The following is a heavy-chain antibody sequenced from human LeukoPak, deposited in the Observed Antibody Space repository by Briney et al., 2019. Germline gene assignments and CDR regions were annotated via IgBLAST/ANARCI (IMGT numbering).Heavy chain of an antibody. Sequence: GALRLSCAASGFTFSSYGMHWVRQAPGKGLEWVAVIWYDGSNKYYADSVKGRFTISRDNSKNTLYLQMNSLRAEDTAVYYCAKDDYGGNSGALDYWGQGTLVTVSS. CDR1: GFTFSSYG. D-gene: IGHD4-23*01. CDR2: IWYDGSNK. CDR3: AKDDYGGNSGALDY. V-gene: IGHV3-33*06. J-gene: IGHJ4*02.